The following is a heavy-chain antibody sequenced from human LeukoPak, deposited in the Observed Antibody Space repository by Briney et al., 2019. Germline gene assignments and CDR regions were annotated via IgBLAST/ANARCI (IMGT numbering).Heavy chain of an antibody. CDR3: AKGEETLDY. J-gene: IGHJ4*02. V-gene: IGHV3-30*18. CDR2: ISYDGSNK. D-gene: IGHD5-24*01. Sequence: GGSLRLSCAASGFTFSSYGMHWVRQAPGKGLEWVAVISYDGSNKYYADSVKGRFTISRDNSKNTLYLQMNSLRAEDTAVYYCAKGEETLDYWGQGTLVTVSS. CDR1: GFTFSSYG.